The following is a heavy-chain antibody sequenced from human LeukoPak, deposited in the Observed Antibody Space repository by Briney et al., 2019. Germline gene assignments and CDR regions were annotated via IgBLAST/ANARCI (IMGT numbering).Heavy chain of an antibody. Sequence: ASVKVSCKVSGYTFTSYAMHWVRQAPGQRLEWMGWINAGNGNTKYSQKFQGRVTITRDTSASTAYMELSSLRSEDTAVYYCARGNSGYRGARDYWGQGTLVTVSS. D-gene: IGHD5-12*01. CDR1: GYTFTSYA. CDR2: INAGNGNT. V-gene: IGHV1-3*01. J-gene: IGHJ4*02. CDR3: ARGNSGYRGARDY.